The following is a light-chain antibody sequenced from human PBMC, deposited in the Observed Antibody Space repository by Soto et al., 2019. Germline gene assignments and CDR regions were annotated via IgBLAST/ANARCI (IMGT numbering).Light chain of an antibody. CDR3: QQFDNLPFT. J-gene: IGKJ5*01. CDR2: DSS. Sequence: DIQITQSPSSLSASVGDRVTIICQASHDINNYLNWYQQKPGKAPKLLIYDSSNLEIGVPSSFSGSGYGIRFSFTISSLQPEDIATYYWQQFDNLPFTFGQGTRLEIK. V-gene: IGKV1-33*01. CDR1: HDINNY.